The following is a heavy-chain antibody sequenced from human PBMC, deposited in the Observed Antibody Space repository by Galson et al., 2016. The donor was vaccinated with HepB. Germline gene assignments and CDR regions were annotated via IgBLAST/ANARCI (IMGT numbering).Heavy chain of an antibody. J-gene: IGHJ6*02. Sequence: SLRLSCAASGFFFSNFVMTWVRQAPGKGLEWVSDIGDNTAGTKYADSVKGRFTISRDNSKNTVYLQMNSLRGEDTALYYCAKRMSYSYYYAMDIWGQGTTVTVSS. CDR2: IGDNTAGT. CDR3: AKRMSYSYYYAMDI. CDR1: GFFFSNFV. D-gene: IGHD2-15*01. V-gene: IGHV3-23*01.